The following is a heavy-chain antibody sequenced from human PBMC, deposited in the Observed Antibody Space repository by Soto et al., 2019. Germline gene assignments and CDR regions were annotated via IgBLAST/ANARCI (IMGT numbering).Heavy chain of an antibody. J-gene: IGHJ6*02. D-gene: IGHD1-7*01. CDR1: GYTFTSYG. V-gene: IGHV1-18*04. CDR3: ARDNWNYSKTLGLYYYGMDV. CDR2: ISAYNGNT. Sequence: AASVKVSCKASGYTFTSYGISWVRQAPGQGLEWMGWISAYNGNTNYAQKLQGRVTMTTDTSTSTAYMELRSLRSDDTAVYYCARDNWNYSKTLGLYYYGMDVWGQGTTVTVSS.